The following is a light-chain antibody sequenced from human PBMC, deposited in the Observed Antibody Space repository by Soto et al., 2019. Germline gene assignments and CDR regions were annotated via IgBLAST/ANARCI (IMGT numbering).Light chain of an antibody. CDR3: QQSFSTPRT. Sequence: DIQMTQSPSSQSASVGDRVTITCRASQSINSYLNWYQQKPGKAPKLLIYAASSLQSGVPSRFSGSGSETDFTLTITSLQPEDFATYYCQQSFSTPRTFGQGTRVDI. V-gene: IGKV1-39*01. J-gene: IGKJ1*01. CDR2: AAS. CDR1: QSINSY.